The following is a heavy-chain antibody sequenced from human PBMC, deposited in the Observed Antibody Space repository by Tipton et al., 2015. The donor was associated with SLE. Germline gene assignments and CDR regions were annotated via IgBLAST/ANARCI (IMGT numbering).Heavy chain of an antibody. CDR2: IYSGGST. V-gene: IGHV3-53*05. J-gene: IGHJ2*01. D-gene: IGHD2-15*01. CDR3: ARVGYCSGGSCLYWYFDL. Sequence: SLRLSCVASGFTVSSNYMSWVRQAPGKGLEWVSVIYSGGSTYYADSVKGRFTISRDNSKNTLYLQMNSLRAEDTAVYYCARVGYCSGGSCLYWYFDLWGRGTLVTVSS. CDR1: GFTVSSNY.